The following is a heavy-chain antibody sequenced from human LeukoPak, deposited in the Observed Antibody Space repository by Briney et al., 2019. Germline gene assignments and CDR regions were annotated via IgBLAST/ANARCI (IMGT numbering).Heavy chain of an antibody. CDR1: GFTFSSYA. Sequence: GGSLRLSCAASGFTFSSYAMSWVRQAPGKGLEWVSAINSAGSTYYGDSVRGRFTISRDNSKNVLHLQMNSLRAEDTALYYCAKDQNAVATAPFDYWGLGTLVTVSS. CDR3: AKDQNAVATAPFDY. J-gene: IGHJ4*02. D-gene: IGHD5-12*01. CDR2: INSAGST. V-gene: IGHV3-23*01.